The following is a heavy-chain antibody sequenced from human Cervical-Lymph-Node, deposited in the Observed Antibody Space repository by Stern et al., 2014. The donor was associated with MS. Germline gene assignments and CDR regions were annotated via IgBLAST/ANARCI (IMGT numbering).Heavy chain of an antibody. CDR2: IIPIFGTA. CDR1: GGTFSSYA. D-gene: IGHD6-13*01. J-gene: IGHJ4*02. V-gene: IGHV1-69*01. CDR3: VFAAAVHPTSDY. Sequence: VHLVESGAEVKKPGSSVKVSCKASGGTFSSYAISWVRQAPGQGLEWMGGIIPIFGTANYAQKIQDRVTITADESTSTAYMELSSLRSEDTAVYYCVFAAAVHPTSDYWGQGTLVTVSS.